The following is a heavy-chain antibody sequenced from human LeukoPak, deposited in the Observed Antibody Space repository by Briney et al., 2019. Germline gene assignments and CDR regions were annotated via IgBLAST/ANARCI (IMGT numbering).Heavy chain of an antibody. Sequence: PSEILSLTCAVYGGSFSGYYWSWIRQPPGKGLEWMGEINHSGSTNYNPSLKSRVTISVDTSKNQFSLKLSSVTAADTAVYYCARGGLFSDYWGQGTLVTVSS. V-gene: IGHV4-34*01. CDR2: INHSGST. J-gene: IGHJ4*02. CDR1: GGSFSGYY. CDR3: ARGGLFSDY. D-gene: IGHD3-10*02.